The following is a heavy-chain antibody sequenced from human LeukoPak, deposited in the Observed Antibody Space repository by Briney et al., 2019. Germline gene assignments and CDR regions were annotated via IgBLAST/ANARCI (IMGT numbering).Heavy chain of an antibody. J-gene: IGHJ1*01. D-gene: IGHD1-26*01. Sequence: SETLSLTCAVSGGSISSGGYSWSWIRQPPGKGLEWIGYIYHSGSTYYNPSLKSRVTISVDRSKNQFSLKLSSVTAADTAVYYCASVRSSGYFQRWGQGTLVTVSS. CDR3: ASVRSSGYFQR. V-gene: IGHV4-30-2*01. CDR1: GGSISSGGYS. CDR2: IYHSGST.